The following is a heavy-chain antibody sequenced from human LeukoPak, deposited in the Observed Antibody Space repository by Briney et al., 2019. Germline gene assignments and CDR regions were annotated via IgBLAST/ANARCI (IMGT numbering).Heavy chain of an antibody. V-gene: IGHV1-69*13. CDR3: ARVVWEYQLLYGAFDI. CDR2: IIPIFGTA. CDR1: GGTFSSYA. D-gene: IGHD2-2*02. J-gene: IGHJ3*02. Sequence: SVTVSCTASGGTFSSYAISWVRQAPGQGLEWMGGIIPIFGTANYAQKFQGRVTITADESTSTAYMELSSLRSEDTAVYYCARVVWEYQLLYGAFDIWGQGTMVTVSS.